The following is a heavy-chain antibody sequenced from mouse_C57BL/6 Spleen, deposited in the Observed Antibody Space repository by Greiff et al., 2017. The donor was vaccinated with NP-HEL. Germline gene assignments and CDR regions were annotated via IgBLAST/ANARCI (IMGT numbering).Heavy chain of an antibody. CDR1: GYSFTGYY. CDR3: APTTMGYFDY. CDR2: INPSTGGT. D-gene: IGHD2-1*01. J-gene: IGHJ2*01. Sequence: DVQLQESGPELVKPGASVKISCKASGYSFTGYYMNWVKQSPEKSLEWIGEINPSTGGTTYNQKFKAKATLTVDKSSSTAYMQLKSLTSEDSAVYYCAPTTMGYFDYWGQGTTLTVSS. V-gene: IGHV1-42*01.